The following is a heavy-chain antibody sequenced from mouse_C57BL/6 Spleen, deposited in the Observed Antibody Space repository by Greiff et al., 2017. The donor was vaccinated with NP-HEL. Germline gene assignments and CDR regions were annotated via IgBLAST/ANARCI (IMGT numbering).Heavy chain of an antibody. V-gene: IGHV1-53*01. Sequence: QVQLQQPGPELVKPGASVKLSCKASGYTFTSYWMPWVKQRPGQGLEWIGNINPRTGGTYYKEKCKSTPTLTVDKSSSTAYMPLSSLTSDDSAVYYCASPLRVHLDYWGQGTTLTVSS. CDR3: ASPLRVHLDY. CDR2: INPRTGGT. J-gene: IGHJ2*01. CDR1: GYTFTSYW.